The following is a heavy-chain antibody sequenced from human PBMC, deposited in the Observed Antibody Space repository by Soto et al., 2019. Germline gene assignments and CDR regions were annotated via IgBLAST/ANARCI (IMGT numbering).Heavy chain of an antibody. CDR1: GGSISSSSYY. J-gene: IGHJ4*02. Sequence: QLQLQESGPGLVKPSEPLSLTCTVSGGSISSSSYYWGWIRQPPGKGLEWIGSIYYSGSTYYNPSLKSRVTISVDTSKNQCSLKLSSVTAADTAVYYCARHTPAISISDHWGQGTLVTVSS. CDR3: ARHTPAISISDH. CDR2: IYYSGST. V-gene: IGHV4-39*01. D-gene: IGHD2-15*01.